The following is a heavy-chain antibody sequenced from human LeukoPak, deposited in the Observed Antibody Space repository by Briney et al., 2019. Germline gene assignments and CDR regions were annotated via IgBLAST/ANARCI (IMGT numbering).Heavy chain of an antibody. J-gene: IGHJ4*02. CDR2: IIPIFGTA. CDR1: GGTFSSYA. CDR3: ARDRMDTGTYFDY. Sequence: SVKVSCKASGGTFSSYAISWVRQAPGQGLEWMGGIIPIFGTANYAQKLQGRVTMTTDTSTSTAYMELRSLRSDDTAMYYCARDRMDTGTYFDYWGQGTLVTVSS. V-gene: IGHV1-69*05. D-gene: IGHD5-18*01.